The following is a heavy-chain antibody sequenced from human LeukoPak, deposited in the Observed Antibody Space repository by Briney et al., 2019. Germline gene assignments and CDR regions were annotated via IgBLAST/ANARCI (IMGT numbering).Heavy chain of an antibody. J-gene: IGHJ4*02. D-gene: IGHD3-22*01. CDR3: ARGSSGYQ. V-gene: IGHV3-7*01. Sequence: GGSLRLSCAASGFTFSTYWMSWVRQAPGKGLEWMANIKEDGSEKYYGDSVKGRFTISRDNAKNSLYLQMNSLRAEDTAVYYCARGSSGYQWGQGTLVTVSS. CDR2: IKEDGSEK. CDR1: GFTFSTYW.